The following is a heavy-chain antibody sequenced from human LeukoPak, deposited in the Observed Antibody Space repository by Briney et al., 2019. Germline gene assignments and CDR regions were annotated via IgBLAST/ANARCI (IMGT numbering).Heavy chain of an antibody. D-gene: IGHD3-9*01. V-gene: IGHV3-21*01. CDR3: ARGHYDVLASSYKWTPDY. J-gene: IGHJ4*02. CDR1: GFTFNTFN. Sequence: PGGSLRLSCASSGFTFNTFNMNWFRQAPGKGREWVSSTNSGGDYKYYADSVKGRFTTSRDNAKNSLSLQLNTLRVEDTAIYYCARGHYDVLASSYKWTPDYWGQGTLVTVSS. CDR2: TNSGGDYK.